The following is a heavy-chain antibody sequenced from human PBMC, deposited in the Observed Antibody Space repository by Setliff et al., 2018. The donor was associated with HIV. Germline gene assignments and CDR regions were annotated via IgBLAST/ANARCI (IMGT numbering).Heavy chain of an antibody. CDR2: ISPHNGNT. Sequence: ASVKVSCKASGYIFTNQYITWVRQAPGQGLEWMGWISPHNGNTKYGEKFQARVTMTADTSTTAAYMELRSLTSDGTAMYYCAKGYTWSVVGALDVWGQGTRVTVSS. CDR1: GYIFTNQY. V-gene: IGHV1-18*01. J-gene: IGHJ3*01. CDR3: AKGYTWSVVGALDV. D-gene: IGHD1-1*01.